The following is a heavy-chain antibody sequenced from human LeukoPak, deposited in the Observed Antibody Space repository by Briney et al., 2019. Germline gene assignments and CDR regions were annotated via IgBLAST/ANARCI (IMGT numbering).Heavy chain of an antibody. CDR1: GFTFRSYW. CDR2: INSDGSSR. V-gene: IGHV3-74*01. CDR3: AREVCIGGSCSVFDY. D-gene: IGHD2-15*01. Sequence: PGGSLRLSCAASGFTFRSYWMNWVRQAPGKGLVWVSRINSDGSSRTYVDSVKGRFTISRDNAKNTLSLQMNSLRTEDTAVYYCAREVCIGGSCSVFDYWGQGTLVTVSS. J-gene: IGHJ4*02.